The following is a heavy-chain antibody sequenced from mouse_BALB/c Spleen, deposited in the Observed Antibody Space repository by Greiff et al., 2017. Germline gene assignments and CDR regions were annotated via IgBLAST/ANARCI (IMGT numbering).Heavy chain of an antibody. CDR1: GYTFTSYW. J-gene: IGHJ4*01. V-gene: IGHV1S81*02. CDR3: ARTLITTGYYAMDY. D-gene: IGHD1-2*01. Sequence: QVQLQQPGAELVKPGASVKLSCKASGYTFTSYWMHWVKQRPGQGLEWIGEINPSNGRTNYNEKFKSKATLTGDKSSSTAYMQLSSLTSEDSAVYYCARTLITTGYYAMDYWGQGTSVTVSS. CDR2: INPSNGRT.